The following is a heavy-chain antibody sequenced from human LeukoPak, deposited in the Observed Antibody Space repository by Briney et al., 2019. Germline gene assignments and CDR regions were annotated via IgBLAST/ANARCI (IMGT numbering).Heavy chain of an antibody. D-gene: IGHD5-18*01. CDR1: GFTFSSYA. J-gene: IGHJ4*02. V-gene: IGHV3-7*01. Sequence: GGSLRLSCAASGFTFSSYAMHWVRQAPGKGLEWVAMVKQGGSEKYYVDSVRGRFTISRDDAKNSLYLQMNSLRAEDTAVYYCASLDTALLNSAYWGQGTLVTVSS. CDR2: VKQGGSEK. CDR3: ASLDTALLNSAY.